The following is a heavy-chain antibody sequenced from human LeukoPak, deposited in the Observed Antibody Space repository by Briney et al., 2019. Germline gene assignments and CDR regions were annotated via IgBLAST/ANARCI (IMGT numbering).Heavy chain of an antibody. CDR2: IYYSGST. D-gene: IGHD3-10*01. J-gene: IGHJ5*02. V-gene: IGHV4-59*01. CDR3: AREHLWFGDLSWFDP. Sequence: PSETLSLTCTVPGGSISRYYWSWLRQPPGKGLEWIGYIYYSGSTNYNPSLKSRVTISVDTSKNQFSLKLSSVTAADTAVYYRAREHLWFGDLSWFDPWGQGTLVTVSS. CDR1: GGSISRYY.